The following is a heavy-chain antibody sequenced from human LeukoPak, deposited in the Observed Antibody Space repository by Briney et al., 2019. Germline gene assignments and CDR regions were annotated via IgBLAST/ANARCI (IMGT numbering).Heavy chain of an antibody. D-gene: IGHD3-16*01. CDR2: ISSHGLNR. J-gene: IGHJ3*02. CDR1: GFTFCDYE. CDR3: AREGHGVMVEAFDI. V-gene: IGHV3-48*03. Sequence: GGSLRLSCAASGFTFCDYEMNWVRQAPGKGRGWGSYISSHGLNRYYADSVKGRFTISRDDAKTSLYLQMNSLRAEDTAVYYCAREGHGVMVEAFDIWGQGTMVTVSS.